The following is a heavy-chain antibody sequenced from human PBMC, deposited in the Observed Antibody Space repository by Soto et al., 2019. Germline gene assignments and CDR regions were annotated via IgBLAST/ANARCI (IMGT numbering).Heavy chain of an antibody. CDR3: ARNRRGGATAGGVDY. CDR2: IIPIFGTP. D-gene: IGHD6-13*01. Sequence: RASVKVSCKASGGSFSNYAVSWVRQAPGQGLEWMGEIIPIFGTPTYTQRFQGRVKITADEPTSTVYLEFSSLRSEDTAIYYCARNRRGGATAGGVDYWGQGTQVTVSS. CDR1: GGSFSNYA. J-gene: IGHJ4*02. V-gene: IGHV1-69*13.